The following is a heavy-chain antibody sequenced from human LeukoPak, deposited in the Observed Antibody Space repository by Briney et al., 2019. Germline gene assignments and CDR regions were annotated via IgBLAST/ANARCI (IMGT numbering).Heavy chain of an antibody. CDR2: IIPILGIA. CDR3: AREGADCSSTSCLAFDI. D-gene: IGHD2-2*01. CDR1: GGTFSSYT. V-gene: IGHV1-69*02. Sequence: SVKVSCKASGGTFSSYTISWVRQAPGQGLEWMGRIIPILGIANYAQKFQGRVTMTRDTSTSTVYMELSSLRSEDTAVYYCAREGADCSSTSCLAFDIWGQGTMVTVSS. J-gene: IGHJ3*02.